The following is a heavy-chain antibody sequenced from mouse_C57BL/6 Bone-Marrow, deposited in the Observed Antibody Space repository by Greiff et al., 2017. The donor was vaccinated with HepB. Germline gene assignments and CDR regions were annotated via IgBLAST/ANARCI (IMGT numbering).Heavy chain of an antibody. CDR1: GYTFTGYC. J-gene: IGHJ2*01. CDR2: ILPGGGST. D-gene: IGHD2-5*01. V-gene: IGHV1-9*01. Sequence: QVQLKQSGAELMKPGASVKLSCKASGYTFTGYCIAWVKQRPGHGLEWIGGILPGGGSTNYNEKFKGKATITADTSSNTVYMQLSSLTTEDSAIYYCATGDSNYYFDYWGQGTTLTVSS. CDR3: ATGDSNYYFDY.